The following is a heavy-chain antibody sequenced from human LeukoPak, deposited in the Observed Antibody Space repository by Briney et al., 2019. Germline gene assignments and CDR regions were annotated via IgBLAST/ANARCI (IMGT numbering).Heavy chain of an antibody. Sequence: PSETLSLTCTVSGGSISSYYWSWIRQPPGKGLEWIGHIYYSGSTNYNPSLKSRVTISVDTSKNQFSLKLSSVTAADTAVYYCARGLRGYSSSWSAWGQGTLVTVSS. CDR3: ARGLRGYSSSWSA. CDR2: IYYSGST. V-gene: IGHV4-59*01. J-gene: IGHJ5*02. D-gene: IGHD6-13*01. CDR1: GGSISSYY.